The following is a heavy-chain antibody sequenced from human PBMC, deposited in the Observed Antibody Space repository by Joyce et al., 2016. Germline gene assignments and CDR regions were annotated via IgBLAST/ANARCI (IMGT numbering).Heavy chain of an antibody. J-gene: IGHJ4*02. CDR3: ARLYSGNSVDY. CDR2: ISFSGQT. V-gene: IGHV4-39*01. CDR1: GGSMSSISFY. D-gene: IGHD4-23*01. Sequence: QLHLQESGPGLVKPSETLSLTCTVSGGSMSSISFYGGWNRQPLGKGGEWVGRISFSGQTYYHPSLKTRVTTSIDTSKNQFALDLTSVTAADTAVYYCARLYSGNSVDYWGQGTLVTVSS.